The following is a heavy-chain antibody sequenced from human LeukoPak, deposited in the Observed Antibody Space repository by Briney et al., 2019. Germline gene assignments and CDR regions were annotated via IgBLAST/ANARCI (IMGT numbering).Heavy chain of an antibody. CDR2: ISAYNGNT. CDR3: AMAPRFSPPFAYCGGGCYYY. J-gene: IGHJ4*02. CDR1: GYTFTSYG. Sequence: ASVKVSCKASGYTFTSYGISWVRQAPGQGLEWMGWISAYNGNTNYAQKLQGRVTMTTDTSTSAAYMELRSLRSDDTAVYYCAMAPRFSPPFAYCGGGCYYYWGQGTLVTVSS. D-gene: IGHD2-21*02. V-gene: IGHV1-18*01.